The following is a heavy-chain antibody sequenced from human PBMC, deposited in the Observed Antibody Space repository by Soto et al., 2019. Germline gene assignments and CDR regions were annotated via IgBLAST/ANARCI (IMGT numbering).Heavy chain of an antibody. CDR1: GFTFSSYS. CDR2: ISSSSRYI. Sequence: GGSLRLSCAASGFTFSSYSMNWVRQAPGKGLEWVSSISSSSRYIYYADSVGGRFTISRDNAKNSVYLQMNSLRAEDTAVYYCARGPFGNFDYWGQGTLVTVSS. CDR3: ARGPFGNFDY. J-gene: IGHJ4*02. V-gene: IGHV3-21*01. D-gene: IGHD3-16*01.